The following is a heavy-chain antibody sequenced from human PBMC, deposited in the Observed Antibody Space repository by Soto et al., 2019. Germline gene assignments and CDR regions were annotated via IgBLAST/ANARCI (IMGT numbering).Heavy chain of an antibody. CDR2: IYYSGST. CDR1: GGSISSGDYY. CDR3: ARDGNYYDSSGYLDY. D-gene: IGHD3-22*01. Sequence: PLETLSLTCTVSGGSISSGDYYWSWIRQPPGKGLEWIGYIYYSGSTYYNPSLKSRVTISVDTSRNQFSLKLSSVTVADTAVYYCARDGNYYDSSGYLDYWGQGTLVTVSS. V-gene: IGHV4-30-4*01. J-gene: IGHJ4*02.